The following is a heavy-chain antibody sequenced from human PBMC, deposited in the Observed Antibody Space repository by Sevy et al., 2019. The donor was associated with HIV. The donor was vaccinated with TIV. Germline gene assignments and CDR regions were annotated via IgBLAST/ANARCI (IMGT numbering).Heavy chain of an antibody. D-gene: IGHD2-21*02. V-gene: IGHV1-46*01. CDR2: INPSGGGT. J-gene: IGHJ4*02. CDR3: ARVASCGGDCYYFDY. CDR1: GYTFTSYY. Sequence: ASVKVSCKASGYTFTSYYIHWVRQATGQGLESMAIINPSGGGTSYAQKFQGRVAMTSDTSTSTVYMDLSSLRSEDTAVFYCARVASCGGDCYYFDYWGQGTLVTVSS.